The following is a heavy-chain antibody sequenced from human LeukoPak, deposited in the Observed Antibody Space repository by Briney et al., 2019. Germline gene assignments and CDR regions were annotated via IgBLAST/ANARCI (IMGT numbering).Heavy chain of an antibody. CDR3: ARSGYNRFDY. V-gene: IGHV1-2*02. D-gene: IGHD5-24*01. CDR2: INPNSGGT. Sequence: ASVKVSCKASGYTFTGYYMHWVRQAPGQGLEWMGWINPNSGGTYYAQKFQGRVTMTSDTSISTAYMELSRLRSDNTAVYYCARSGYNRFDYWGQGTLVTVSS. CDR1: GYTFTGYY. J-gene: IGHJ4*02.